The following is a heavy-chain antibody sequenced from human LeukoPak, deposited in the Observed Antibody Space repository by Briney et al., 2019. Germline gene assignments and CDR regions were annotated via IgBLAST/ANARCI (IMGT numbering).Heavy chain of an antibody. J-gene: IGHJ4*02. D-gene: IGHD6-13*01. Sequence: GGSLRLSCAASGFTFSSYAMSWVRQAPGKGLEWVSAISGSGGTIYNADSVKGRFTISRDDSKNTLYLQMNSLRAENTAVYYCAKEGYSSTWNADFDFWGQGTLVTVSS. CDR1: GFTFSSYA. CDR2: ISGSGGTI. CDR3: AKEGYSSTWNADFDF. V-gene: IGHV3-23*01.